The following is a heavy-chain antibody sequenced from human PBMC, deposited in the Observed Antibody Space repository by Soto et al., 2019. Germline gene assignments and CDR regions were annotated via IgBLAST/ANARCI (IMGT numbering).Heavy chain of an antibody. CDR1: GFTFSSYS. V-gene: IGHV3-21*01. J-gene: IGHJ5*02. CDR3: ARDPSGEYYDFWSGFLGNWFAP. CDR2: ISSSSSYI. D-gene: IGHD3-3*01. Sequence: GSLRLSCAASGFTFSSYSMNWVRQAPGKGLEWVSSISSSSSYIYYADSVKGRFTISRDNAKNSLYLQMNSLRAEDTAVYYCARDPSGEYYDFWSGFLGNWFAPPGQGTLVTVSS.